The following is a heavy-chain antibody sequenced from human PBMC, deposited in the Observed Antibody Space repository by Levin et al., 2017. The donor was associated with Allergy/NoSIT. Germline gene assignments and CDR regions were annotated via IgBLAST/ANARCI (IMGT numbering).Heavy chain of an antibody. CDR3: ARDSGGHIVVVTEGWGDAFDI. Sequence: GESLKISCKASGYTFTSYGISWVRQAPGQGLEWMGWISAYNGNTNYAQKLQGRVTMTTDTSTSTAYMELRSLRSDDTAVYYCARDSGGHIVVVTEGWGDAFDIWGQGTMVTVSS. D-gene: IGHD2-21*02. J-gene: IGHJ3*02. V-gene: IGHV1-18*01. CDR2: ISAYNGNT. CDR1: GYTFTSYG.